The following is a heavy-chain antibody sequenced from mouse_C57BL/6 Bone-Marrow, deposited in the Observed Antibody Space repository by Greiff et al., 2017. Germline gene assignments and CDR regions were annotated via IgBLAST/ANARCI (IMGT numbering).Heavy chain of an antibody. CDR3: ARREHYCGSSYWYFDV. CDR2: INSDGGST. D-gene: IGHD1-1*01. Sequence: EVKLVESGGGLVQPGESLKLSCESNEYEFPSHDMSWVRKTPEKRLELVAAINSDGGSTYYPDTMERRFIISRDNTKKTLYLQMSSLRSEDTALYYCARREHYCGSSYWYFDVWGTGTTVTVSS. J-gene: IGHJ1*03. CDR1: EYEFPSHD. V-gene: IGHV5-2*01.